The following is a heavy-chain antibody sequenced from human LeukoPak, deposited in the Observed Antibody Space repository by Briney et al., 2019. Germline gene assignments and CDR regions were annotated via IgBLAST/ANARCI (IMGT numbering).Heavy chain of an antibody. J-gene: IGHJ4*02. D-gene: IGHD6-6*01. CDR1: GFTFSNYW. CDR3: AREESSSSGYYFDY. Sequence: GVSLRLSCAASGFTFSNYWMNWVRQAPGKGLEWVATLKEDGSENYYVDSVKGRFTISRDNARNSLHLQMNSLRAEDTAVYYCAREESSSSGYYFDYWGQGTLVTVSS. V-gene: IGHV3-7*01. CDR2: LKEDGSEN.